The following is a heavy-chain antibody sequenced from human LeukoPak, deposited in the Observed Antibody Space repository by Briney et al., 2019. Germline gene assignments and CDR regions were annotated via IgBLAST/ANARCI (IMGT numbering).Heavy chain of an antibody. J-gene: IGHJ4*02. Sequence: GGSLRLSCAASGFTFNSYYMHWVREAPGKGLVWVGRINSDGTSTYYADSVKGRSTVSRETAKNSLYLQMTSLRVEDTAVYHCAREFGGTFLFDYWGQGTLVTVSS. CDR2: INSDGTST. CDR1: GFTFNSYY. V-gene: IGHV3-74*01. D-gene: IGHD4-23*01. CDR3: AREFGGTFLFDY.